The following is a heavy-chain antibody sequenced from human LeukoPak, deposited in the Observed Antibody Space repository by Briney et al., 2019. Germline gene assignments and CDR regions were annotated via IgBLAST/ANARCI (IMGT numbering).Heavy chain of an antibody. CDR3: AKQWGGFDT. V-gene: IGHV4-59*01. CDR1: GASIRDNY. Sequence: SETRSLTCAVSGASIRDNYWSWIRQSPGKGLEWIGYFFNTGRTDQNPSLKGRVYISLDTSKSQFSLRLTSVTAADTAVYYCAKQWGGFDTGGRGILVTVSS. D-gene: IGHD1-26*01. J-gene: IGHJ4*02. CDR2: FFNTGRT.